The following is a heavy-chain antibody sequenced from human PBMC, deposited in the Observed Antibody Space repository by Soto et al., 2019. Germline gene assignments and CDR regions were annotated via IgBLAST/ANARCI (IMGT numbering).Heavy chain of an antibody. CDR2: IKSDGSDK. CDR1: GFTFSNYW. D-gene: IGHD6-13*01. CDR3: ARDRYSSRLFDF. V-gene: IGHV3-7*03. Sequence: GESLKISCAASGFTFSNYWMSWVRQAPGMGLEWVANIKSDGSDKYYVDSVKGRFTISRDNTKNSLSLQMNSLRAEDTAVYYCARDRYSSRLFDFWGQGTMVTVSS. J-gene: IGHJ3*01.